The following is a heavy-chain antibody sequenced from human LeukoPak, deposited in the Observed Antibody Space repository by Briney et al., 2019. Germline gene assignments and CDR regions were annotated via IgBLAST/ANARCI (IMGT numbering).Heavy chain of an antibody. V-gene: IGHV3-48*03. CDR1: GFTFSSYE. CDR3: ARELWSYYFDY. Sequence: GGSLRLSCAAPGFTFSSYEMNWVRQAPGKGLEWVSYISSSGSTIYYADSVKGRFTISRDNAKNSLYLQMNSLRAEDTAVYYCARELWSYYFDYWGQGTLVTVSS. D-gene: IGHD5-18*01. J-gene: IGHJ4*02. CDR2: ISSSGSTI.